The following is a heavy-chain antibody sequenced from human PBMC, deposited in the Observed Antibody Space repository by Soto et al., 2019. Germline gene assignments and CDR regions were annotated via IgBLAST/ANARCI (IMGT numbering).Heavy chain of an antibody. D-gene: IGHD6-13*01. CDR2: IEQDGSEK. V-gene: IGHV3-7*05. Sequence: VQLVESGGGLVQPGGSLRLSCAASGFTFSIYWMSWVRQAPGKGLEWVVNIEQDGSEKYYVGSVKGRFTISRDNAKNSLYLQMNSLRAEDTAVYYCARVGAYSSSPFDYWGQGTLVTVSS. CDR1: GFTFSIYW. J-gene: IGHJ4*02. CDR3: ARVGAYSSSPFDY.